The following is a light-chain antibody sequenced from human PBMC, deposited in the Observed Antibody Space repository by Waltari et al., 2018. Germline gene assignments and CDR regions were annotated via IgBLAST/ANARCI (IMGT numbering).Light chain of an antibody. CDR2: RNN. V-gene: IGLV1-47*01. CDR1: RPNLGRNS. CDR3: AAWDDSLSARV. J-gene: IGLJ3*02. Sequence: QSVVTQPPSASGTPGQRVTIPCSGSRPNLGRNSPSWYQHLPGTAPKLLSYRNNPRPSGVPDRFSGSKSGTSASLAISGLRSEDEADYYCAAWDDSLSARVFGGGTKLTVL.